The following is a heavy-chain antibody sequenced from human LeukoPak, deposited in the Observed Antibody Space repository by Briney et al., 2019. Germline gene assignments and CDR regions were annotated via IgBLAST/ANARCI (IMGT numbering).Heavy chain of an antibody. J-gene: IGHJ4*02. V-gene: IGHV3-23*01. CDR2: IGDSGATT. Sequence: GGSLRLSCAASGFTLSSYAMTWVRQAPGKGLEWVSDIGDSGATTYYADSVKGRFTISRDNSKNTLYLQMSSLRVEDTAVYFCASFHYYGSGAYYLSYWGQGTLVTVSS. CDR3: ASFHYYGSGAYYLSY. CDR1: GFTLSSYA. D-gene: IGHD3-10*01.